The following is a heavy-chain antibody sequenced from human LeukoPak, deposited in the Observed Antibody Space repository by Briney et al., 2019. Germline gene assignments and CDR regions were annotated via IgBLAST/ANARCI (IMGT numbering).Heavy chain of an antibody. CDR3: ARAPAHYGVYGMDV. CDR1: GYSFTSYW. V-gene: IGHV5-51*01. Sequence: GESLXISCXXSGYSFTSYWIGWVRPMPGKGLGWMGIIYPGDSDTRYSPSFQGQVTISADKSTSTAYLQWRSLKASDTAMYYCARAPAHYGVYGMDVWGKGTTVTVSS. CDR2: IYPGDSDT. J-gene: IGHJ6*04. D-gene: IGHD4-17*01.